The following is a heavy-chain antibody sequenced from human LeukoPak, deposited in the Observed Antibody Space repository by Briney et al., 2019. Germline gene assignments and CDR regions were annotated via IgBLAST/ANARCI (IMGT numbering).Heavy chain of an antibody. CDR3: ATDYRYYNSDPYFDS. CDR1: GFTLSTYE. CDR2: ISQSGSAV. J-gene: IGHJ4*02. V-gene: IGHV3-48*03. D-gene: IGHD3-9*01. Sequence: PGGSLRLSCAASGFTLSTYEMNWVRQAPGKGLEWVAYISQSGSAVHYAASVKGRFTISRDNAENSLYVQMNSLRDEDTAVYYCATDYRYYNSDPYFDSWGQGTLVTVSS.